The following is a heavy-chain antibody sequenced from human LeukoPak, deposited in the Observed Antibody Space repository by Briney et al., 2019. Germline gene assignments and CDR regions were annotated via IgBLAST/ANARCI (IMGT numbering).Heavy chain of an antibody. V-gene: IGHV3-20*04. D-gene: IGHD3-9*01. J-gene: IGHJ4*02. Sequence: RSGGSLRLSCAASGFTFDDYGMSWVRQAPGKGLEWVSGINWNGGSTGYADSVKGRFTISRDNAKNSLYLQMNSLRAEDTALYYCARQRDYDILTGYSDYWGQGTLVTVSS. CDR1: GFTFDDYG. CDR2: INWNGGST. CDR3: ARQRDYDILTGYSDY.